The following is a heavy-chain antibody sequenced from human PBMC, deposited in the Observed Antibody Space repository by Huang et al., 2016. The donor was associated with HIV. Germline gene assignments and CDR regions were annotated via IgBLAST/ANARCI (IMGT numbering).Heavy chain of an antibody. V-gene: IGHV4-39*01. Sequence: QLQLQESGPGLVKPSDTLSLNCTISGGSIKSRNYYWGWVRKAPGKGLEWIGDIYYSGSPYYTPSLRSRVSLSVDTSKNQVTLKVNAVIAADTAVYYCARRQGSGYYFYFDYWGRGIPVTVSA. J-gene: IGHJ4*02. CDR1: GGSIKSRNYY. D-gene: IGHD3-22*01. CDR3: ARRQGSGYYFYFDY. CDR2: IYYSGSP.